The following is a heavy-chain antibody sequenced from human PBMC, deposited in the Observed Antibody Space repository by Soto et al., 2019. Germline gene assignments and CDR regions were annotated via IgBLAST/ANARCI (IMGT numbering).Heavy chain of an antibody. CDR3: ARRYGSAFDI. V-gene: IGHV4-61*01. CDR1: GGSVSSGSYY. D-gene: IGHD3-10*01. J-gene: IGHJ3*02. CDR2: IYYSGST. Sequence: PSETLSLTCTVSGGSVSSGSYYWSWIRQPPGKGLECIGYIYYSGSTNYNPSLKSRVTISVDTSKNQFSLKLSSVTAADTAVYYCARRYGSAFDIWGQGTMVTVSS.